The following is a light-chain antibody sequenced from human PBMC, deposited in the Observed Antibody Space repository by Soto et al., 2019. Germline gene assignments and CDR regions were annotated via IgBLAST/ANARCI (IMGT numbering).Light chain of an antibody. J-gene: IGLJ2*01. V-gene: IGLV2-8*01. CDR3: SSYAGSNKYVV. CDR2: GVS. CDR1: SSDIGAYNF. Sequence: QSALTQPPSASGSPGQSVSISCTGTSSDIGAYNFVSWYQQHPGKAPRLMIYGVSKRPSGVPDRFSGSKSGNTASLTVSGLQAEDEADYYCSSYAGSNKYVVFGGGTKLTVL.